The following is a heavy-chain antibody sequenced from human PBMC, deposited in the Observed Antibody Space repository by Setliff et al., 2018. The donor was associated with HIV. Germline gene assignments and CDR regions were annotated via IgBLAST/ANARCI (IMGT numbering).Heavy chain of an antibody. CDR2: ISYDGSNK. CDR3: VKDRGSGSFAFDI. Sequence: PGGSLRLSCAASGFTFSSYAMHWVRQAPGKGLEWVAVISYDGSNKYYIDSRKGRFTISRDNPKKTVYLQINSLRVEDTAVYYCVKDRGSGSFAFDIWGQGTMVTVSS. V-gene: IGHV3-30-3*01. J-gene: IGHJ3*02. D-gene: IGHD1-26*01. CDR1: GFTFSSYA.